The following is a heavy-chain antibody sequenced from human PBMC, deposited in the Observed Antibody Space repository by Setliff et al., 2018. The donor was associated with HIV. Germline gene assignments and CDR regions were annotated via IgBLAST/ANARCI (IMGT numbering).Heavy chain of an antibody. V-gene: IGHV1-3*01. CDR2: INGGNAIT. CDR3: ARAGYLLHYFDS. CDR1: GYSFSNYA. Sequence: GASVKVSCKASGYSFSNYAIHWVRQAPGQGLEWMGWINGGNAITKFSQKFQGRVTFTRDTSASTAYMELSNPRSEDTAVYYCARAGYLLHYFDSWGQGTLVTVSS. D-gene: IGHD1-26*01. J-gene: IGHJ4*02.